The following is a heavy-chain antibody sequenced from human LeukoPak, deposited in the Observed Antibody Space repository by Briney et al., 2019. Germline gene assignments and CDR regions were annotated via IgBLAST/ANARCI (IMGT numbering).Heavy chain of an antibody. Sequence: GASVKVSCKASGGTFSSYAISWVRQAPGQGLEWMGGIIPIFGTANYAQKFQGRVTITTDESTSTAYMELSSLRSEDTAVYYCAAFPDFEYYYYGMDVWGQGTTVTVSS. CDR2: IIPIFGTA. J-gene: IGHJ6*02. CDR1: GGTFSSYA. D-gene: IGHD3-9*01. CDR3: AAFPDFEYYYYGMDV. V-gene: IGHV1-69*05.